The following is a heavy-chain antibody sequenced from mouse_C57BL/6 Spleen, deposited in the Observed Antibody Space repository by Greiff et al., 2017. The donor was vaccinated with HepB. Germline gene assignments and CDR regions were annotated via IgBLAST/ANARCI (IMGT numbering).Heavy chain of an antibody. Sequence: EVMLVESEGGLVQPGSSMKLSCTASGFTFSDYYMAWVRQVPEKGLEWVANINYDGSSTYYLDSLKSRFIISRDNAKNILYLQMSSLKSEDTATYYCARDTGSGSFDYWGQGTTLTVSS. D-gene: IGHD3-2*02. CDR3: ARDTGSGSFDY. V-gene: IGHV5-16*01. CDR2: INYDGSST. J-gene: IGHJ2*01. CDR1: GFTFSDYY.